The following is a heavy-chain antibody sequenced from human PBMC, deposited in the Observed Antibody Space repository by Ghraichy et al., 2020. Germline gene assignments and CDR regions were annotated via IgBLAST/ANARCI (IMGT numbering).Heavy chain of an antibody. CDR3: ARYRMVYAIRLGGLDP. J-gene: IGHJ5*02. D-gene: IGHD2-8*01. CDR2: IYYSGST. Sequence: SETLSLTCTVSGGSISSYYWSWIRQPPGKGLEWIGYIYYSGSTNYNPSLKSRVTISVDTSKNQFSLKLSSVTAADTAVYYCARYRMVYAIRLGGLDPWGQGTLVTVSS. CDR1: GGSISSYY. V-gene: IGHV4-59*01.